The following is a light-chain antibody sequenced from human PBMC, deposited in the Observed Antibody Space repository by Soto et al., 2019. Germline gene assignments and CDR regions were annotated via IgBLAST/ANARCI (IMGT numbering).Light chain of an antibody. CDR3: QQYGSSPLT. CDR1: QSVSSSY. J-gene: IGKJ5*01. V-gene: IGKV3-20*01. CDR2: GAS. Sequence: EIVMTQSPGTLSLSPGERATISCRASQSVSSSYLAWYQQKPGQAPRLLLYGASSRATGIPDRFSGSGSGTDFTLTISRLEPEDFAVYYCQQYGSSPLTFGQGTRLEI.